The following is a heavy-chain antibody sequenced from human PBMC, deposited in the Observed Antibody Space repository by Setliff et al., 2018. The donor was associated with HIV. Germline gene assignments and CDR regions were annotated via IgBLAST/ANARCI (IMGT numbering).Heavy chain of an antibody. CDR1: GHSFTTYF. V-gene: IGHV1-3*01. D-gene: IGHD4-17*01. Sequence: ASVKVSCKASGHSFTTYFLHWVRQAPGQRLEWMGWINAGNGNTKYSQKFQGRVTFSRDTSASTAYMELSSLRSEDTAVYYCANSVTDASYWYFIHWGRGSPVTVSS. CDR2: INAGNGNT. J-gene: IGHJ2*01. CDR3: ANSVTDASYWYFIH.